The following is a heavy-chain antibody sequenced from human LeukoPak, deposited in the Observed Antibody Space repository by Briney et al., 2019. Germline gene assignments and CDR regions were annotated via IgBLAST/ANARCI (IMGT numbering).Heavy chain of an antibody. CDR3: ARAGSSGYYLYYFDY. CDR2: IYYSGST. V-gene: IGHV4-30-4*07. D-gene: IGHD3-22*01. J-gene: IGHJ4*02. CDR1: GGSISSGGYS. Sequence: PSETLSLTCAVSGGSISSGGYSWTWIRQPPGKGLEWFGYIYYSGSTYYNPSLKGRVTISVDTSKNQFSLKLSSVTAADTAVYYCARAGSSGYYLYYFDYWGQGTLVTVSS.